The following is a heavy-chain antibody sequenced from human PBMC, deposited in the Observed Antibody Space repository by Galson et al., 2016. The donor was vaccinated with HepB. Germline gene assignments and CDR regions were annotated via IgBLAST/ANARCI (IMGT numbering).Heavy chain of an antibody. CDR2: ISEGGSHT. Sequence: SLRLSCAGSGFTFGNYGMNWVRQAPGKGLEWVSSISEGGSHTPYEDPIKGRFTISSDNAKNSLYRQMNKLIDEDTAVYYFARDAYGEKRGDYWGQGTLVTVAS. CDR1: GFTFGNYG. J-gene: IGHJ4*02. V-gene: IGHV3-21*01. CDR3: ARDAYGEKRGDY. D-gene: IGHD4-17*01.